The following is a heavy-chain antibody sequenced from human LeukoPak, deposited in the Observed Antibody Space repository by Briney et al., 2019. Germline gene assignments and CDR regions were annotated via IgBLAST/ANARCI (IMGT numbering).Heavy chain of an antibody. D-gene: IGHD4-17*01. CDR2: ISYDGSNK. CDR3: ARVLLSHYGDYAEWFDP. CDR1: GFPFSSYA. V-gene: IGHV3-30*14. J-gene: IGHJ5*02. Sequence: GGSLRLSCAASGFPFSSYAMHWVRQAPGKGLEWVAVISYDGSNKYYADSVKGRFTISRDNSKNTLYLQMNSLRAEDTAVYYCARVLLSHYGDYAEWFDPWGQGTLVTVSS.